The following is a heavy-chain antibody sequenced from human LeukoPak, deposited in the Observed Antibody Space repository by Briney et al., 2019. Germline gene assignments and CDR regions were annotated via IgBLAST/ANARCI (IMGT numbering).Heavy chain of an antibody. CDR2: IYQSGST. D-gene: IGHD3-3*01. CDR3: ARNYDFWSGYLDY. J-gene: IGHJ4*02. V-gene: IGHV4-38-2*02. CDR1: GYSISSGYY. Sequence: SETLSLTCTVSGYSISSGYYWGWIRQSPGKGLEWIGIIYQSGSTYYNPSLKSRVTISVDTSKNQFSLKLSSVTAADTAVYYCARNYDFWSGYLDYWGQGTLVTVSS.